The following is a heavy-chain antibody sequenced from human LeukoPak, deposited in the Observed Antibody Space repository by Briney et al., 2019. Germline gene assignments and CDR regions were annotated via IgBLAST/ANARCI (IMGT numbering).Heavy chain of an antibody. CDR3: ARRGTFLYSSGWPEYFQN. CDR1: GGSISSSDYY. J-gene: IGHJ1*01. D-gene: IGHD6-19*01. CDR2: FYYSGST. V-gene: IGHV4-39*01. Sequence: SETLSLTCTVSGGSISSSDYYWGWIRQSPGKGLDWIGSFYYSGSTYYNPSLRSRVTISADTSKNQFSLKMTSVTAADTAVYYCARRGTFLYSSGWPEYFQNWGQGTLVTVSS.